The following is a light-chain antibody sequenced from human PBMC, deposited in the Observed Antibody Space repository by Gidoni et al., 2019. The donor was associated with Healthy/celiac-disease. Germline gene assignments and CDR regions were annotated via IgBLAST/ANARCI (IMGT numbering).Light chain of an antibody. CDR1: QSVSSSY. J-gene: IGKJ1*01. CDR3: QQYGSSR. CDR2: AAS. V-gene: IGKV3-20*01. Sequence: EIVLTQSPGTLSLSPGERATLSCRASQSVSSSYLAWYQQKPGQAPRLLIYAASGRATGITDRFSGSGSGTDFTLTISRLEPEDFAVYYCQQYGSSRFGQGTKVEIK.